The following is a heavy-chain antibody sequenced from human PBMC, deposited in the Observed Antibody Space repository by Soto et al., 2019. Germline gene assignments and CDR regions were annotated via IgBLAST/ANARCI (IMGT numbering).Heavy chain of an antibody. Sequence: SETLSLTCAVYGGSFSGYYWSWIRQPPGKGLEWIGEINHSGSTNYNPSLKSRVTISVDTSKNQFSLKLSSVTAADTAVYYCARDIVVVPAATRYYYGMDVWGQGTTVTVSS. D-gene: IGHD2-2*01. CDR2: INHSGST. CDR1: GGSFSGYY. CDR3: ARDIVVVPAATRYYYGMDV. V-gene: IGHV4-34*01. J-gene: IGHJ6*02.